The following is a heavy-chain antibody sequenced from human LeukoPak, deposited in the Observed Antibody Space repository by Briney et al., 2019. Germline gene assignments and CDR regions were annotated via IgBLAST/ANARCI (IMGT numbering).Heavy chain of an antibody. CDR3: GSLTVVAKDH. CDR1: GFTFSGSA. CDR2: IHSDGSST. Sequence: GGSLRLSCAASGFTFSGSAMHWVRQAPGKGLVGVAQIHSDGSSTSYADSVKGRFTISRDNAKNTLYLQMINLRAEDTAVYYCGSLTVVAKDHWGQGTLVTVSS. J-gene: IGHJ4*02. D-gene: IGHD3-22*01. V-gene: IGHV3-74*01.